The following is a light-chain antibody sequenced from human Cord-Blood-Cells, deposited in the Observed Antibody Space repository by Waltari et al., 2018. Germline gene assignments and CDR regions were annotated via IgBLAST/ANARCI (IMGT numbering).Light chain of an antibody. Sequence: QSALTQHASVSGSPGQPITIHFTGTSSDVGGYNYVSWYQQHPGKAPKLMIYDVSNVTSGGSNRFSGSKSGNTASLTISGLHAEDEADYYCSSYTSSSLVVFGGGTKLTVL. V-gene: IGLV2-14*01. CDR1: SSDVGGYNY. CDR2: DVS. J-gene: IGLJ2*01. CDR3: SSYTSSSLVV.